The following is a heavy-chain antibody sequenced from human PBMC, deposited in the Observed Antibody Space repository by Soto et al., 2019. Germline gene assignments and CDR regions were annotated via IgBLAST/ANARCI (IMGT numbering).Heavy chain of an antibody. J-gene: IGHJ6*02. CDR3: AAGFSVGEYDYYHYGMDV. D-gene: IGHD3-10*01. CDR1: GFTFTSSA. Sequence: SVKVSCKASGFTFTSSAMQWVRQARGQRHEWIGWIVVGSGNTNYAQKFQERVTITRDMSTSTAYMELSSLRSEDTAVYYCAAGFSVGEYDYYHYGMDVWGQGSTVTVS. CDR2: IVVGSGNT. V-gene: IGHV1-58*02.